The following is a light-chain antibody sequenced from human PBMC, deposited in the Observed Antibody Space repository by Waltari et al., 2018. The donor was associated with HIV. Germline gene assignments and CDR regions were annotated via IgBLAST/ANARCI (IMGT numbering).Light chain of an antibody. Sequence: QTVVTQEPSFSVSPGGTVTLTCGLSSGSVSTSYYPSCDQQTPGQTPRTLIYSTNTRSSGVPDRFSGSILGNKAALTITGAQADDESDYYCVLYMGSGIWVFGGGTKLTVL. V-gene: IGLV8-61*01. J-gene: IGLJ3*02. CDR1: SGSVSTSYY. CDR3: VLYMGSGIWV. CDR2: STN.